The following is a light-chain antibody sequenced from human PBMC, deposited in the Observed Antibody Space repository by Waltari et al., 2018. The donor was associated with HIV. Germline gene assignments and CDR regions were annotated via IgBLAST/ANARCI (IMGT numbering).Light chain of an antibody. CDR2: DDS. CDR3: QVWDSSSDHRGVV. J-gene: IGLJ2*01. V-gene: IGLV3-21*02. CDR1: NIGSKS. Sequence: SYVLTQPPSVSVAPGQTARMTCGGNNIGSKSVTWYQQRPGQAPVLVVYDDSDRPSGIPERFSGSNSGNTATLTISRVEAGDEADYYCQVWDSSSDHRGVVFGGGTNLTVL.